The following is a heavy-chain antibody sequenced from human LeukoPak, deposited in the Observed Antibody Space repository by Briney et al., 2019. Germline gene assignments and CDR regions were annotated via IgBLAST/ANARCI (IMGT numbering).Heavy chain of an antibody. CDR1: GFTFSSYS. J-gene: IGHJ4*02. V-gene: IGHV3-21*01. CDR2: ISSSSSYI. D-gene: IGHD3-22*01. CDR3: AREGYDSSGYYPYYFDY. Sequence: GGSLRLSCAASGFTFSSYSMNWVRQAPGKGLEWVSSISSSSSYIYYADSVKGRFTISRDNAKNSLYLQMNSLRAEDTAVYYCAREGYDSSGYYPYYFDYWGQGTLVTVSS.